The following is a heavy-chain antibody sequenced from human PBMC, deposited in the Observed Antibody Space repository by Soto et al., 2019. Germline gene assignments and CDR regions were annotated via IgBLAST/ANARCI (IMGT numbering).Heavy chain of an antibody. D-gene: IGHD3-22*01. CDR1: GFTFSSYW. CDR2: IKQDGSEK. Sequence: PGGSLRLSCAASGFTFSSYWMSWVRQAPGKGLEWVANIKQDGSEKYYVDSVKGRFTISRDNAKNSLYLQMNSLRAEDTAVYYCARDLPDYYDSSGYYYGLDYWGQGTLVTVSS. J-gene: IGHJ4*02. CDR3: ARDLPDYYDSSGYYYGLDY. V-gene: IGHV3-7*03.